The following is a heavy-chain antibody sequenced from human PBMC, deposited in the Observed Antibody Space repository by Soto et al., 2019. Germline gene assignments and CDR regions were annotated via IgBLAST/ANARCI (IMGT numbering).Heavy chain of an antibody. D-gene: IGHD2-15*01. V-gene: IGHV1-2*02. J-gene: IGHJ4*02. Sequence: QVQLVQCGAEVKKPGASVKVSCKASGYTFTGYYIHWVRQAPGQGLEWMGWINPNSGGTKYPQKFQGRVTMTRDTSIRTVYMSLTGLKSDDTAVYFCARDLAKGGGSAGFDYWGQGTLVAVSS. CDR2: INPNSGGT. CDR1: GYTFTGYY. CDR3: ARDLAKGGGSAGFDY.